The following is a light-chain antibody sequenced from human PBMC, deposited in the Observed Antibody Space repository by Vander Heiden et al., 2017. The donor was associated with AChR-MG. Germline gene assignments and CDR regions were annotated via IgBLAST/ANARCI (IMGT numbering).Light chain of an antibody. V-gene: IGLV1-40*01. Sequence: QSVLTQPPSVSGAPGQRVTISCTGSSPNIGAGYDVHWYQQLPGPAPKLLIYGNSNRPSGVPDRFSGSKSGTSASLAITGLQAEDEADYYCQSYDSSLSPGPYVVFGGGTKLTVL. CDR2: GNS. J-gene: IGLJ2*01. CDR1: SPNIGAGYD. CDR3: QSYDSSLSPGPYVV.